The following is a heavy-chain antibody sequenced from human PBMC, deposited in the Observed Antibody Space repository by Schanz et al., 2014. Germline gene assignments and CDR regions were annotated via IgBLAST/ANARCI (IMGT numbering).Heavy chain of an antibody. J-gene: IGHJ4*02. CDR3: ARELRLEYYFDY. D-gene: IGHD4-17*01. Sequence: QVQLVQSGAEVKKPGASVKVSCKASGYTFTRYYIHWVRQAPGQGLEWMGWINPNSGDRNYAQKFQGRVTMTRDTSISTAYMELSSLRSDDTAVYYCARELRLEYYFDYWGQGTLVTVSS. CDR1: GYTFTRYY. CDR2: INPNSGDR. V-gene: IGHV1-2*02.